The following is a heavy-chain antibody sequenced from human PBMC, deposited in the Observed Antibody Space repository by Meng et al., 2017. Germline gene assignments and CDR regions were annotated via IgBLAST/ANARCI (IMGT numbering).Heavy chain of an antibody. Sequence: VRLVESGGDVVPPGGSLRLSCAASGFNFSSYAMHWVRQAPGKGLEWVAVISYDGSNKYYADSVKGRFTISRDNSKNTLYLQMNSLRAEDTAVYYCARGSYYDSSGYYSVNYWGQGTLVTVSS. CDR3: ARGSYYDSSGYYSVNY. J-gene: IGHJ4*02. D-gene: IGHD3-22*01. CDR2: ISYDGSNK. CDR1: GFNFSSYA. V-gene: IGHV3-30*01.